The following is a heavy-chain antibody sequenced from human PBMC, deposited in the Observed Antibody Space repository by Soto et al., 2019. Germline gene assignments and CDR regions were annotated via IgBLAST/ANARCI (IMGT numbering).Heavy chain of an antibody. CDR2: NSGTGGST. D-gene: IGHD3-22*01. V-gene: IGHV3-23*01. J-gene: IGHJ4*02. CDR1: GFTFSSYA. CDR3: AKEMTSGYYLFDY. Sequence: GGSLRLSCAASGFTFSSYAMSWVRQAPGKGLEWVSTNSGTGGSTYYPDSVKGRFTISRDNSKNTVYLQMNSLRAEDAAVYYCAKEMTSGYYLFDYWGQGTLVTVSS.